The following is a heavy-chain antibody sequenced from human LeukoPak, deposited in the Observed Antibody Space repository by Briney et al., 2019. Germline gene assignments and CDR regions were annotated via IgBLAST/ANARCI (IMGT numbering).Heavy chain of an antibody. D-gene: IGHD6-19*01. CDR3: ARDPGSGPNPNWFDP. V-gene: IGHV3-21*01. CDR1: GFTFSSYS. CDR2: ISSSSSYI. Sequence: PGGSLRLSCAASGFTFSSYSMNWVRQAPGKGLEWVSSISSSSSYIYYADSVKGRFTISRDNAKNSLYLQMNSLRAEDTAVYYCARDPGSGPNPNWFDPWGQGTLVTVSS. J-gene: IGHJ5*02.